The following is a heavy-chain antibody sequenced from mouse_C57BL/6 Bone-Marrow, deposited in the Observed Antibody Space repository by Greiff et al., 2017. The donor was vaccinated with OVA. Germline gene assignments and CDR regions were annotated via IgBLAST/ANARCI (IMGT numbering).Heavy chain of an antibody. CDR1: GYTFTSYW. Sequence: QVQLQQPGAELVRPGTSVKLSCKASGYTFTSYWMHWVKQRPGQGLEWIGVIDPSDSYTNYNQKFKGKATLTVDTSSSTAYMQLSSLTSEDCAVYYCARVGNLLDYWGQGTTRTVSS. CDR2: IDPSDSYT. J-gene: IGHJ2*01. CDR3: ARVGNLLDY. D-gene: IGHD2-1*01. V-gene: IGHV1-59*01.